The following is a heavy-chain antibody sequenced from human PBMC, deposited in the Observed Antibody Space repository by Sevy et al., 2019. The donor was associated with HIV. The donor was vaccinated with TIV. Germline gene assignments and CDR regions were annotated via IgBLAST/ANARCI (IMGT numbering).Heavy chain of an antibody. CDR1: GFNFGSHW. J-gene: IGHJ3*02. V-gene: IGHV3-7*01. CDR3: ARDLNWDSI. D-gene: IGHD1-26*01. CDR2: IKPDESEK. Sequence: GWSLRLSCVVSGFNFGSHWMTWVRQAPGRGLECVANIKPDESEKYYVESVKGRFTVSRDNVKNSLYLQMNSLRAEDTAVYYCARDLNWDSIWGQGTMVTVSS.